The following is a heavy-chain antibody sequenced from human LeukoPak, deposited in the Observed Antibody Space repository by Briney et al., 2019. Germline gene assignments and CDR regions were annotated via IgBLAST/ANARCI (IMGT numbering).Heavy chain of an antibody. CDR3: ARTVSYYDFWSSYDNWFDP. V-gene: IGHV1-69*13. D-gene: IGHD3-3*01. J-gene: IGHJ5*02. CDR1: GGTFSSYA. CDR2: IIPIFGTA. Sequence: PVKVSCKASGGTFSSYAISWVRQAPGQGLEWMGGIIPIFGTANYAQKFQGRVTITADESTSTAYMELSSLRSEDTAVYYCARTVSYYDFWSSYDNWFDPWGQGTLVTVSS.